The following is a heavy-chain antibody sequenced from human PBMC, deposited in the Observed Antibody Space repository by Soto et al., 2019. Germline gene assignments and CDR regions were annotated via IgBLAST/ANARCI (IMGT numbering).Heavy chain of an antibody. D-gene: IGHD3-3*01. J-gene: IGHJ3*01. CDR2: ISNSGSVI. Sequence: ESGGTLVQAGGSLRLSCAASGFSFISYSMSWVRQAPGKGLEWVSYISNSGSVIHDADSVKGRFTISRDNAKNSLSLQMNSLRDEDTALYYCVRVFASNTFDLWGQGTVVTVSS. CDR3: VRVFASNTFDL. CDR1: GFSFISYS. V-gene: IGHV3-48*02.